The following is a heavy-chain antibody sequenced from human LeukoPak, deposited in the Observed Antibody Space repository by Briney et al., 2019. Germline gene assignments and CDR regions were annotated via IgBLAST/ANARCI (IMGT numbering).Heavy chain of an antibody. D-gene: IGHD2-2*02. CDR3: AKDRGYCSSTSCYSDY. V-gene: IGHV3-53*01. CDR2: IYSGGST. CDR1: GFTVSNNY. Sequence: PGGSLRLSCAASGFTVSNNYMSWVRQAPGKGLEWVSVIYSGGSTYYADSVKGRFTISRDNSKNTLYLQMNSLRAEDTAVYYCAKDRGYCSSTSCYSDYWGQGTLVTVSS. J-gene: IGHJ4*02.